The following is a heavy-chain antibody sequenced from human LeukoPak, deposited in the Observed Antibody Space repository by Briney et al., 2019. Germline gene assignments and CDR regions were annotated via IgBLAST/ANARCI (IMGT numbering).Heavy chain of an antibody. V-gene: IGHV1-69*05. J-gene: IGHJ5*02. Sequence: EASMKVSCKASGGTFNNYAISWVRQAPGQGLEWMGEIVPIFDTPNYAQKFQGRVTITTDESTSTAYMELSSLRSEDTAVYYCARQADYGGPTRTWGQGTLVTVSS. CDR2: IVPIFDTP. CDR1: GGTFNNYA. D-gene: IGHD4-23*01. CDR3: ARQADYGGPTRT.